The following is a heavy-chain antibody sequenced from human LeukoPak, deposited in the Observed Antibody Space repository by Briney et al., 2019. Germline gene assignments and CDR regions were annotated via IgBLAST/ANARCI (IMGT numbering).Heavy chain of an antibody. CDR1: GYTFTGYH. CDR3: ARGLGFGELYRYFDY. V-gene: IGHV1-2*06. Sequence: ASVKVSCKASGYTFTGYHMHWVRQAPGQGLEWMGRINPNSGDTNYAQKFQGRVTITADESTSTAYMELSSLRSEDTAVYYCARGLGFGELYRYFDYWGQGTLVTVSS. J-gene: IGHJ4*02. D-gene: IGHD3-10*01. CDR2: INPNSGDT.